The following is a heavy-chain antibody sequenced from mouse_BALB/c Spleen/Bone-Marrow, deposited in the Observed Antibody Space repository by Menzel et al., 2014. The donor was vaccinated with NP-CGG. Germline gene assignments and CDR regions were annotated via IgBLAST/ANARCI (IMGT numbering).Heavy chain of an antibody. J-gene: IGHJ2*01. CDR1: GYTFSDYW. D-gene: IGHD2-3*01. CDR3: ARWGWSFDY. V-gene: IGHV1-9*01. CDR2: ILPGSGST. Sequence: VQLQQSGAELMKPGASVKMSCKATGYTFSDYWIEWVKQRPGHGLEWIGEILPGSGSTNCNEKFKGKATFTVEASSHTAYMHLSSPTSEDSAVYFCARWGWSFDYWGQGTTLTVSS.